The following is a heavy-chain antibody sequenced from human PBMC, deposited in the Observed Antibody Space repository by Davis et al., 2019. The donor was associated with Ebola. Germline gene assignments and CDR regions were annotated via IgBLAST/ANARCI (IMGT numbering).Heavy chain of an antibody. CDR2: IIPILGIA. J-gene: IGHJ5*02. V-gene: IGHV1-69*04. CDR3: ASTSDFWSGGFDP. Sequence: SVKVSCKASGGTFSSYAISWVRQAPGQGLEWMGRIIPILGIANYAQKFQGRVTITADKSTSTAYMELSSLRSEDTAVYYCASTSDFWSGGFDPWGQGTLVTVSS. CDR1: GGTFSSYA. D-gene: IGHD3-3*01.